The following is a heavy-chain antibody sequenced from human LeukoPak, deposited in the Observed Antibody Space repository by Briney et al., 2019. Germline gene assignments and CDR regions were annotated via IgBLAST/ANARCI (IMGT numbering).Heavy chain of an antibody. CDR1: GGSISSGGYY. V-gene: IGHV4-31*03. CDR3: ARHSPYGDYPDY. Sequence: SETLSLTCTVSGGSISSGGYYWSWIRQHPGKGLEWIGYIYYSGSTYYNPSLKSRVTISVDTSKNQFSLKLSSVTAADTAVYYCARHSPYGDYPDYWGQGTLVTVSS. CDR2: IYYSGST. D-gene: IGHD4-17*01. J-gene: IGHJ4*02.